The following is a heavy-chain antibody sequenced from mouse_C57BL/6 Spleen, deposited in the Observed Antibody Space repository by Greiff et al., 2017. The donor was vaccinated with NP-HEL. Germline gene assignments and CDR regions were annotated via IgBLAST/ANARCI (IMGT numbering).Heavy chain of an antibody. D-gene: IGHD1-1*01. J-gene: IGHJ4*01. CDR2: INPSNGGT. CDR3: AREEITTVGAMDY. CDR1: GYTFTSYW. Sequence: QVQLKQPGTELVKPGASVKLSCKASGYTFTSYWMHWVKQRPGQGLEWIGNINPSNGGTNYNEKFKSKATLTVDKSSSTAYMQLSSLTSEDSAVYYCAREEITTVGAMDYWGQGTSVTVSS. V-gene: IGHV1-53*01.